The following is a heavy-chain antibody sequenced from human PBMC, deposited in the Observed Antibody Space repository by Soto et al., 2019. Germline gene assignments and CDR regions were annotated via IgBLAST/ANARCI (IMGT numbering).Heavy chain of an antibody. CDR2: INHSGST. Sequence: QVQLQQWGAGLLKPSETLSLTCAVYGGSFSGYYWSWIRQPPGKGLEWIGEINHSGSTNYNPSLKRRVTISVDTSKTQFSLKLSSVTAEDTAVYYCARGLRLVRGWFDPWGQGTLVTVSS. D-gene: IGHD6-19*01. CDR3: ARGLRLVRGWFDP. J-gene: IGHJ5*02. CDR1: GGSFSGYY. V-gene: IGHV4-34*01.